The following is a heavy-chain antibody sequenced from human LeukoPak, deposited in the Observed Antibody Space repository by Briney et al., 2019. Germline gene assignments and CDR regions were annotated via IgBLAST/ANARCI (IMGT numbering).Heavy chain of an antibody. CDR3: ATYSSSWHAIDY. CDR1: GFTFSSYW. D-gene: IGHD6-13*01. V-gene: IGHV3-74*01. CDR2: INSDGSST. J-gene: IGHJ4*02. Sequence: GGSLRLSCAASGFTFSSYWMHWVRQAPGKGLVWVSGINSDGSSTSYADSVKGRFTISRDNAKNTLYLQMNSLRGEDTAVYYCATYSSSWHAIDYWGQGTLVTVSS.